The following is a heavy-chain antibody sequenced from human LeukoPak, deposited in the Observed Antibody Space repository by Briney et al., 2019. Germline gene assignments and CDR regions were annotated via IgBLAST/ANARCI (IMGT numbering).Heavy chain of an antibody. CDR3: ARGSSGYSSGWY. V-gene: IGHV3-11*04. D-gene: IGHD6-19*01. J-gene: IGHJ4*02. CDR2: ISRSGSTI. CDR1: GFTFSNAW. Sequence: GGSLRLSCAASGFTFSNAWMSWVRQAPGKGLEWVSYISRSGSTIYYADSVKGRFTISRDNAKNSLYLQMNRLRAEDTAVYYCARGSSGYSSGWYWGQGTLVTVSS.